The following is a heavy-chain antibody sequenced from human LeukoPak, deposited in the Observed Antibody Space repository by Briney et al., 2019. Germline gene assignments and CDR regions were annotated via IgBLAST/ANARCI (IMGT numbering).Heavy chain of an antibody. J-gene: IGHJ4*02. CDR3: ARADDYGGYPL. V-gene: IGHV3-64*01. D-gene: IGHD4-17*01. CDR2: ITSNGVRI. CDR1: GFTFSSYA. Sequence: GGSLRLSCAAFGFTFSSYAMHWVRQAPGKGLEYVSAITSNGVRIYYANSVKGRFTISRDNSKNTLYLQMGSLRAEDMAVYYCARADDYGGYPLGGQGTLVTVSS.